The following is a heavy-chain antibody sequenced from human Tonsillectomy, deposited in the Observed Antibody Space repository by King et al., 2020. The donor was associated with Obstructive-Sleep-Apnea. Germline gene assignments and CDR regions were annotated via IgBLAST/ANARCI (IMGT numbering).Heavy chain of an antibody. CDR2: IRRNANSYAT. CDR3: TTIQGDCSSTSCYDYYYGMDV. J-gene: IGHJ6*02. Sequence: VQLVESGGGLVQPGGSLKLSCAASGFTFSGSAMHWVRQASGKGLEWGGRIRRNANSYATAYAASVKGRFTISSDDSKNTAYLQMNSLKTEDTAVYYCTTIQGDCSSTSCYDYYYGMDVWGQGTTVTVSS. D-gene: IGHD2-2*01. V-gene: IGHV3-73*01. CDR1: GFTFSGSA.